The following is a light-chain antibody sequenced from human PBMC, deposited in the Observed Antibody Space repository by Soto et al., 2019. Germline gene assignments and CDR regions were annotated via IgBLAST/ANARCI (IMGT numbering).Light chain of an antibody. V-gene: IGLV2-8*01. J-gene: IGLJ1*01. CDR1: SSDVGGYDY. Sequence: LTQPPSASGSPGQSVTISCAGTSSDVGGYDYVSWYQQHPGEAPKLIIYEVSKRPSGVPDRFSGSKSGNTASLTVSGLQAEDEADYYCSSYAGSNNYVFGTGTKATVL. CDR3: SSYAGSNNYV. CDR2: EVS.